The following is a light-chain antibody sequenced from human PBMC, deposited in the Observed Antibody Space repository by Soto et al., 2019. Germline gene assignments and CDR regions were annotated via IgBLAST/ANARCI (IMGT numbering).Light chain of an antibody. CDR2: KES. Sequence: DIQMTQSPSTLSGSVGDRVTITCRASQAISSWLAWYQQKPGKDPKLLIYKESTLKSGVPSRFSGSGSGTEFTLTISSLQPDDFATYYCQQYNYSGTFGQGTKVDIK. J-gene: IGKJ1*01. V-gene: IGKV1-5*03. CDR1: QAISSW. CDR3: QQYNYSGT.